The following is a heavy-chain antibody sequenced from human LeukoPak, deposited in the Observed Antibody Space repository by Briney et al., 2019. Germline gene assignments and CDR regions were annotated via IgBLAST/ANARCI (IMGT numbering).Heavy chain of an antibody. J-gene: IGHJ4*02. Sequence: GASVKVSCKASGYTFTGYYMHWVRQAPGQGLEWMGWINPNRGGTNYARKFQGRVTMTRDTSISTAYMELSRLRSDDTAVYYCVRDLSDYAGSGYYYGGIFDYWGQGTLVTVSS. D-gene: IGHD3-22*01. CDR2: INPNRGGT. V-gene: IGHV1-2*02. CDR1: GYTFTGYY. CDR3: VRDLSDYAGSGYYYGGIFDY.